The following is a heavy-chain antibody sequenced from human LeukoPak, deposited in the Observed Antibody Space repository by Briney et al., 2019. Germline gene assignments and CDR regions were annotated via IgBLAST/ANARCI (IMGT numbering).Heavy chain of an antibody. CDR3: ARELRLRGFDP. CDR2: INWNGGST. J-gene: IGHJ5*02. D-gene: IGHD3-3*01. V-gene: IGHV3-20*04. Sequence: GGSLRLSCAASGFTFDDYGMSGVRQAPGKGLEWVSGINWNGGSTGYADSVKGLFTISRDNAKNPLYLQVNSLRAEDTALYYCARELRLRGFDPWGQGTLVTVSS. CDR1: GFTFDDYG.